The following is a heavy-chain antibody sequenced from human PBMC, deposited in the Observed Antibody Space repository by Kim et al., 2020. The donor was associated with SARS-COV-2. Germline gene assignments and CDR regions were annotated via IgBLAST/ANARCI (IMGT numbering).Heavy chain of an antibody. CDR2: INPSGGST. J-gene: IGHJ6*02. Sequence: ASVKVSCKASGYTFTSYYMHWVRQAPGQGLEWMGIINPSGGSTSYAQKFQGRVTMTRDTSTSTVYMELSSLRSEDTAVYYCARGLRYSGYYDILTGYSHYYYYYGMDVWGQGTTVTVSS. V-gene: IGHV1-46*01. CDR3: ARGLRYSGYYDILTGYSHYYYYYGMDV. CDR1: GYTFTSYY. D-gene: IGHD3-9*01.